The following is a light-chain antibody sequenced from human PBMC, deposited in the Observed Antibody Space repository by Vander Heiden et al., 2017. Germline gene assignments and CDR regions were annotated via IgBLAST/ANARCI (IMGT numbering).Light chain of an antibody. J-gene: IGKJ4*01. CDR1: QSVSSQ. CDR2: DAS. CDR3: QQRSNRPT. Sequence: EIVLTQSPATLSLSPGERATLSCRASQSVSSQLAWYQQKPGQAPMLLIYDASNRATGIPARFSGSVSGTDFTLTISSLEPEDFAVYYCQQRSNRPTFGGGTKVEI. V-gene: IGKV3-11*01.